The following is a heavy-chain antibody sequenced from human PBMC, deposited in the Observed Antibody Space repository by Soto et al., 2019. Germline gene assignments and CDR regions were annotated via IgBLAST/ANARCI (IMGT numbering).Heavy chain of an antibody. V-gene: IGHV4-39*01. D-gene: IGHD3-22*01. CDR2: IYYSGST. CDR1: GGSISSSSYY. Sequence: SETLSLTCTVSGGSISSSSYYWGWIRQPPGKGLEWIGSIYYSGSTYYNPSLKSRVTLSVDTPKNQFSLKLSSVTAADTAVYYCARLVLGGYYPYYMDVWGKGTTVTVSS. CDR3: ARLVLGGYYPYYMDV. J-gene: IGHJ6*03.